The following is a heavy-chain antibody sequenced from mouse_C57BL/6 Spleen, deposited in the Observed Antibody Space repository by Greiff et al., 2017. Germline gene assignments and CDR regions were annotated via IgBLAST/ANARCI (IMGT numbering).Heavy chain of an antibody. CDR2: IYPGDGDT. D-gene: IGHD2-1*01. CDR1: GYAFSSSW. Sequence: VQLQESGPELVKPGASVKISCKASGYAFSSSWMNWVKQRPGKGLEWIGRIYPGDGDTNYNGKFKGKATLTADKSSSTAYMQLRRLTSEDSAVYFCAKGYGNWGAMDYWGQGTSVTVSS. V-gene: IGHV1-82*01. J-gene: IGHJ4*01. CDR3: AKGYGNWGAMDY.